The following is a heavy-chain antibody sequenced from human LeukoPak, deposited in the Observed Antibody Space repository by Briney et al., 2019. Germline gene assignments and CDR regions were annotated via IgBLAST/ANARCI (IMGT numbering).Heavy chain of an antibody. CDR1: GFTVSSNY. J-gene: IGHJ4*02. Sequence: GGSLRLSCATSGFTVSSNYMSWVRQAPGKGLEWVSVIYDSGTTYYADSVKGRFLIFRDTSKNTVDLQMNSLRVEDTAVYYCAGRRSSGWYAYWGQGTLVTVSS. D-gene: IGHD6-19*01. CDR3: AGRRSSGWYAY. V-gene: IGHV3-53*01. CDR2: IYDSGTT.